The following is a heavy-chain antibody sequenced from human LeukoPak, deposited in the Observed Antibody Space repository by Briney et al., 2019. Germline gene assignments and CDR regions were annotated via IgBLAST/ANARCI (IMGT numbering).Heavy chain of an antibody. D-gene: IGHD3-10*01. CDR1: GASSNTSNFY. CDR3: ARQGSMTRGGYWLDP. Sequence: SETLSLTCTATGASSNTSNFYWAWIRQHPGKGLESIGNIHYTGRTYSSASLNSRVTISVDTSKNQFSLKLTSVTVADTAVYFCARQGSMTRGGYWLDPWGQGTLVIVSS. CDR2: IHYTGRT. V-gene: IGHV4-39*01. J-gene: IGHJ5*02.